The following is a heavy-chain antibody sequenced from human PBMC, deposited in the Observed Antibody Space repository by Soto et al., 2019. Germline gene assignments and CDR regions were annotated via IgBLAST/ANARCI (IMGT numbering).Heavy chain of an antibody. V-gene: IGHV3-74*03. J-gene: IGHJ3*02. CDR3: ARALVRGVNVFDI. CDR2: INSDGSST. CDR1: GFTFSSYW. D-gene: IGHD3-10*01. Sequence: EVQVVESGGGLVQPGGSLRLSCAASGFTFSSYWMHWVRQPPGTGLVWVSRINSDGSSTTYADSVKGRFTISRDNAKNTLYLQMNSLRAEDTAVYYCARALVRGVNVFDIWGQGTMVTVSS.